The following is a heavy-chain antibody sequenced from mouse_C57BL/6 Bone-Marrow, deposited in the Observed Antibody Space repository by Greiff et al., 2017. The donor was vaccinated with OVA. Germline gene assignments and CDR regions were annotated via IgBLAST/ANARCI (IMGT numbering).Heavy chain of an antibody. V-gene: IGHV1-82*01. CDR2: IYPGDGDT. J-gene: IGHJ2*01. CDR1: GYAFSSSW. Sequence: QVQLKESGPELVKPGASVKISCKASGYAFSSSWMNWVKQRPGKSLEWIGRIYPGDGDTNYNGKFKGKATLTADKSSSTAYMHLSSLTSEDSAVYFCAREDYYGSSYPYWGQGTTLTVSS. D-gene: IGHD1-1*01. CDR3: AREDYYGSSYPY.